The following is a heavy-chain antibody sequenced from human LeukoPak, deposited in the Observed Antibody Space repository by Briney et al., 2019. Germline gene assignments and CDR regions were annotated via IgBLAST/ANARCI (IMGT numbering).Heavy chain of an antibody. CDR3: TRVQYSYDGSGSPFLW. V-gene: IGHV3-49*04. Sequence: GGSLRLSCTASGFTFGDYHMTWVRQAPGKGLEWVGFIRSKTYGGTTEYAASVKGRFTISRDDSKSIAYLQMNSLKTEDTAVYYCTRVQYSYDGSGSPFLWWGQGTLVTVSS. D-gene: IGHD3-22*01. J-gene: IGHJ4*02. CDR2: IRSKTYGGTT. CDR1: GFTFGDYH.